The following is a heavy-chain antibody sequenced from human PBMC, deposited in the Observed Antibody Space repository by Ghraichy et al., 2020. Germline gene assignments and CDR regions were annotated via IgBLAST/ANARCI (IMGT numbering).Heavy chain of an antibody. J-gene: IGHJ4*02. D-gene: IGHD3-22*01. CDR3: ARGTYYYDSSGYPTGRFDY. CDR2: IYYSGST. CDR1: GGSISSGGYY. V-gene: IGHV4-31*03. Sequence: SETLSLTCTVSGGSISSGGYYWSWIRQHPGKGLEWIGYIYYSGSTYYNPSLKSRVTISVDTSKNQFSLKLSSVTAADTAVYYCARGTYYYDSSGYPTGRFDYWGQGTLVTVSS.